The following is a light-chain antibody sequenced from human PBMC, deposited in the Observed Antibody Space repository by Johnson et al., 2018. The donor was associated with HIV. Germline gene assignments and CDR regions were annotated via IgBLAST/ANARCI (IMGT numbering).Light chain of an antibody. CDR2: DNN. V-gene: IGLV1-51*01. Sequence: HSVLTQPPSVSAAPGQKVTISCSGSSSNIGNNYVSWYQQLPGTAPKLLIYDNNKRPSGIPDRFSGSKSGTSATLGITGLQTGDEADYYCGTWDWSLNSGGSGFGTGTKVTGL. J-gene: IGLJ1*01. CDR1: SSNIGNNY. CDR3: GTWDWSLNSGGSG.